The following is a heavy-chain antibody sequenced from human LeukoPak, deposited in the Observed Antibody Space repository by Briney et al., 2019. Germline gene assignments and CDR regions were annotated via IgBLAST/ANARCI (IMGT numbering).Heavy chain of an antibody. Sequence: SVKVSCKASGGTFSSYAISWVRQAPGQRLEWLGGILPIFGPANYEQKFQGRVTISADESTSTAYMELSSLRSEDTAVYYCARVPPPPGTAADYYYYMDVWGKGTTVTVSS. CDR2: ILPIFGPA. CDR3: ARVPPPPGTAADYYYYMDV. J-gene: IGHJ6*03. V-gene: IGHV1-69*13. D-gene: IGHD1-7*01. CDR1: GGTFSSYA.